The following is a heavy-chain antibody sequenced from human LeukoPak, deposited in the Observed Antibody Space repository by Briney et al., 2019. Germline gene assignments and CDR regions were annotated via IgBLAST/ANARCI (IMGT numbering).Heavy chain of an antibody. CDR2: IYSAGGT. CDR1: GFTASSNY. D-gene: IGHD3-3*01. V-gene: IGHV3-53*04. CDR3: ARFLGRITISGVVPYGMDV. Sequence: LRLSCAASGFTASSNYMTCVRQPPGKGLEWFSLIYSAGGTYYTDSVKGRFTISRHSSKNTLYLQMNSLRGEDTAVYYCARFLGRITISGVVPYGMDVWGQGTTVTVSS. J-gene: IGHJ6*02.